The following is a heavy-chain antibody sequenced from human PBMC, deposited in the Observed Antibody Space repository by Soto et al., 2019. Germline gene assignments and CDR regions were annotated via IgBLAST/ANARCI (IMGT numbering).Heavy chain of an antibody. D-gene: IGHD3-10*01. J-gene: IGHJ4*02. CDR3: ARCGGSENYCYFFDY. Sequence: EVHLVESGGGLVQPGGSLSLSCAASGFTVSSAYMAWVRQAPGKGLEWVSSIYNGGNTYYADSVKGRFTISRDSSENTLYLQMNSLRAEDTAVYYCARCGGSENYCYFFDYWGRGTLITVSS. CDR2: IYNGGNT. CDR1: GFTVSSAY. V-gene: IGHV3-66*01.